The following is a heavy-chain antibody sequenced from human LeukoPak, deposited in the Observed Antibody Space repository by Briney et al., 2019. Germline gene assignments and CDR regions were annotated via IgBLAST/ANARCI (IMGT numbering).Heavy chain of an antibody. CDR2: INPSGGST. D-gene: IGHD6-19*01. CDR1: GYTFTSYY. Sequence: ASVKVSCKASGYTFTSYYMHWVRQAPGQGLEWMGIINPSGGSTTYAQRFQGRVTMTSDTSTSTVYMELSSLRSEDTAVYYCARRPPSVAGPFDYWGQGTLVTVSS. V-gene: IGHV1-46*01. CDR3: ARRPPSVAGPFDY. J-gene: IGHJ4*02.